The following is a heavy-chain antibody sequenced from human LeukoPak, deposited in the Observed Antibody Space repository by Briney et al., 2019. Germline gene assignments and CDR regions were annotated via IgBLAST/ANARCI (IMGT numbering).Heavy chain of an antibody. D-gene: IGHD6-13*01. CDR1: GFAFSTYW. CDR3: ASRVIAAAGTDY. V-gene: IGHV3-74*01. CDR2: VTSDGNNA. Sequence: GGSLRLSCSASGFAFSTYWMHWVRQAPGKGLVWVSRVTSDGNNAHYADSVKGRFTISRDNSKNTMYLQMNSLRAEDTAVYYCASRVIAAAGTDYWGQGTLVTVSS. J-gene: IGHJ4*02.